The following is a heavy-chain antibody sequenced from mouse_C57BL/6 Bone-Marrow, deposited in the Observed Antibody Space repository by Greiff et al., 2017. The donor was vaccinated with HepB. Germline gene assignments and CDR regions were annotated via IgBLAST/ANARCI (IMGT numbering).Heavy chain of an antibody. J-gene: IGHJ3*01. Sequence: VQRVESGPELVKPGASVKISCKASGYAFSSSWMNWVKQRPGKGLEWIGRIYPGDGDTNYNGKFKGKATLTADKSSSTAYMQLSSLTSEDSAVYFCASAYYSNREGFAYWGQGTLVTVSA. CDR1: GYAFSSSW. V-gene: IGHV1-82*01. CDR3: ASAYYSNREGFAY. D-gene: IGHD2-5*01. CDR2: IYPGDGDT.